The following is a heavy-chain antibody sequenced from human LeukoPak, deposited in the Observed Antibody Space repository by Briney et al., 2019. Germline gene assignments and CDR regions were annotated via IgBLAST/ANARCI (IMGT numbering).Heavy chain of an antibody. CDR3: ARSLHLLLGFDY. CDR2: IYYSGST. D-gene: IGHD2-15*01. Sequence: SETLSLTCTVSGGSISSSGYYWGWIRQPPGKGLEWIASIYYSGSTYYSPSLKSRVTISVDTSKNQLSLKLNSVTAADTAVYYCARSLHLLLGFDYWGQGTLVTVSS. V-gene: IGHV4-39*01. CDR1: GGSISSSGYY. J-gene: IGHJ4*02.